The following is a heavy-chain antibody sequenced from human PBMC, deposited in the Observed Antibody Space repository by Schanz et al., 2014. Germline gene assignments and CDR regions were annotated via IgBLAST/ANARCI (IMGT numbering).Heavy chain of an antibody. CDR3: ARAGCINGACKYGMDV. V-gene: IGHV3-23*01. D-gene: IGHD2-8*01. CDR1: GFTFSSYA. J-gene: IGHJ6*04. CDR2: INWNGGST. Sequence: EVQLLESGGGLVQPGGSLRLSCVASGFTFSSYAMSWVRQAPGKGLEWVSGINWNGGSTGYADSVKGRFTISRDNPKKTLYLQMNSLRAEDTAVYYCARAGCINGACKYGMDVWGKGTTVTVSS.